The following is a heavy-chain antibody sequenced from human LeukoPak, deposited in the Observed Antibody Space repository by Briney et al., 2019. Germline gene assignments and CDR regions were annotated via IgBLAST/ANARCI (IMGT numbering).Heavy chain of an antibody. D-gene: IGHD3-22*01. CDR2: IRSDNGDT. CDR1: GYTFTSYD. Sequence: ASVKVSCKASGYTFTSYDFTWVRQAPGQGLEWMGWIRSDNGDTEYAQKFQGRATMTADTSTSTAYMELRRLGSEDTAVYYCGRNGRYDSRGYDNYFDYWGQGTLVTVSS. CDR3: GRNGRYDSRGYDNYFDY. J-gene: IGHJ4*02. V-gene: IGHV1-18*01.